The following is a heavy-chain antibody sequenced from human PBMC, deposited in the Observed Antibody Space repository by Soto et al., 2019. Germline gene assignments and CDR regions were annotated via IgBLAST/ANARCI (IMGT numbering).Heavy chain of an antibody. CDR3: ARETFDSSGFFDY. J-gene: IGHJ4*02. CDR2: IYYSGST. CDR1: GGSISSGGYY. V-gene: IGHV4-31*03. Sequence: SETLSLTCTVSGGSISSGGYYWSWIRQHPGKGLEWIGYIYYSGSTYYNPSLKSRVTISVDTSKNQSSLKLSSVTAADTAVYYCARETFDSSGFFDYWGQGTLVTVSS. D-gene: IGHD3-22*01.